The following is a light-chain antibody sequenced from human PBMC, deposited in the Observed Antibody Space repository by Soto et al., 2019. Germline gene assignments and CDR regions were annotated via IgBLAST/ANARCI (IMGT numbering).Light chain of an antibody. V-gene: IGKV1-5*03. CDR2: KAS. CDR1: QSISNW. Sequence: DIQMTQSPSTLSASVGDRVTITCRASQSISNWLAWYQQKPGKAPKLLMYKASSLESGVPSRFSGSGSGTEFTLTISSLQPEDFATYYCQQYNSYSPWTFGQGTKVEIK. J-gene: IGKJ1*01. CDR3: QQYNSYSPWT.